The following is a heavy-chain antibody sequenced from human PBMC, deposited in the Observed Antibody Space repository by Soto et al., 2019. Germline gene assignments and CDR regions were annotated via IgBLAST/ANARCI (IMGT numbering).Heavy chain of an antibody. D-gene: IGHD6-13*01. J-gene: IGHJ6*02. CDR1: GYTFTGYY. CDR3: ARGDISSWYGMDV. Sequence: ASVKVSCKASGYTFTGYYMHWVRQAPGQGLEWMGWINPNSGGTNYAQKFQGWVTMTRDTSISTAYMELSRLRSDDTAVYYCARGDISSWYGMDVWGQGTTVTVSS. CDR2: INPNSGGT. V-gene: IGHV1-2*04.